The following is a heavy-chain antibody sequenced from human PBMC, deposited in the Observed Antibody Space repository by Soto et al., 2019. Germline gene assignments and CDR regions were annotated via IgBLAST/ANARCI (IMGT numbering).Heavy chain of an antibody. Sequence: PGGSLRLSCAASGFTFSSYGMHWVRQAPGKGLEWVAVISYDGSNKYYADSVKGRFTISRDNSKNTLYLQMNSLRAEDTAVYYCAKPLRLQHAPYFDYWGQGTLVTVSS. D-gene: IGHD6-25*01. CDR3: AKPLRLQHAPYFDY. J-gene: IGHJ4*02. V-gene: IGHV3-30*18. CDR2: ISYDGSNK. CDR1: GFTFSSYG.